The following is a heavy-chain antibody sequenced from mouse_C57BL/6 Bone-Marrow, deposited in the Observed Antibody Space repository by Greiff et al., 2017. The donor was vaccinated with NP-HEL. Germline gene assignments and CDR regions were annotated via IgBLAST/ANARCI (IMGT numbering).Heavy chain of an antibody. CDR2: IDPETGGT. Sequence: QVQLQQSGAELVRPGASVTLSCKASGYTFTDYEMHWVKQTPVHGLEWIGAIDPETGGTAYNQKFKGKAILTADKSSSTAYMELRSLTSEDSAVYYCTRSLYYGSSPYYFDYWGQGTTLTVSS. J-gene: IGHJ2*01. D-gene: IGHD1-1*01. CDR3: TRSLYYGSSPYYFDY. CDR1: GYTFTDYE. V-gene: IGHV1-15*01.